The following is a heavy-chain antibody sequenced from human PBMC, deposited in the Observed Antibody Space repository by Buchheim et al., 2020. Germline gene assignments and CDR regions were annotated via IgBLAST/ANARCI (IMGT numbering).Heavy chain of an antibody. J-gene: IGHJ4*02. Sequence: EVQLVQSGAEVKKPGESLRISCKVSEYNFTDYWIGWVRQMPGKGLEWMGIIYPGDSDTRYSPSFQGLVSISADKSISTAYLQWSSLKASDTAMYYCARLTTSWMGATPVPTPSDSWGQGTL. CDR3: ARLTTSWMGATPVPTPSDS. CDR2: IYPGDSDT. D-gene: IGHD1-26*01. CDR1: EYNFTDYW. V-gene: IGHV5-51*01.